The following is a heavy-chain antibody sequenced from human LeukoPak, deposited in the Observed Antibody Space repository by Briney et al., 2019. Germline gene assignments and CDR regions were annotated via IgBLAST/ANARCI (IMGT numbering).Heavy chain of an antibody. J-gene: IGHJ6*02. CDR1: GFTFSNAW. D-gene: IGHD6-13*01. Sequence: PGGSLRLSCAASGFTFSNAWMSWVRQAPGKGLEWVGRIKSKTDGGTTDYAAPVKGRFTISRDDSKNTLYLQMNSLKTEDTAVYYCTTGAAGTLYYYYGMDVWGQGTTVTVSS. CDR2: IKSKTDGGTT. CDR3: TTGAAGTLYYYYGMDV. V-gene: IGHV3-15*01.